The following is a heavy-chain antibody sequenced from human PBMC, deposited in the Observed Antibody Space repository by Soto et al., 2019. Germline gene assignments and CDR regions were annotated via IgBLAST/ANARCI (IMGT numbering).Heavy chain of an antibody. Sequence: EVQLVESGGGLVQPGGSLRLSCAASGFTFSSYWMTWVRQAPGKGLEWVANIKQEGSEKYYVDSVKGRFTISRDNAKNSRYLQMNSLRAEDTAVYYCARVGRSSGSLGYWGQGTLVTVSS. V-gene: IGHV3-7*01. CDR3: ARVGRSSGSLGY. D-gene: IGHD6-19*01. CDR2: IKQEGSEK. J-gene: IGHJ4*02. CDR1: GFTFSSYW.